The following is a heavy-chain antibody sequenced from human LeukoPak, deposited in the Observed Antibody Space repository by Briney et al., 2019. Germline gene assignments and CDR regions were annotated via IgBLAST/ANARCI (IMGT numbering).Heavy chain of an antibody. Sequence: GASVKASCKASGYTFTSYDINWVRQATGQGREWMGWMNPNRGNTGYAQKFQGRVTITRKTPISTPYMELRRLRSEDTAVYYCARRRRMRSGWYGTWFDPWGQGTLVTVSS. CDR3: ARRRRMRSGWYGTWFDP. CDR2: MNPNRGNT. V-gene: IGHV1-8*01. J-gene: IGHJ5*02. CDR1: GYTFTSYD. D-gene: IGHD6-19*01.